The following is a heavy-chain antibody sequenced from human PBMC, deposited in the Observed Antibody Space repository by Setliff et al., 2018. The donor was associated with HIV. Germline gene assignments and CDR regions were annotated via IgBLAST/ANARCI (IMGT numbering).Heavy chain of an antibody. V-gene: IGHV1-2*02. Sequence: ASVKVSCKASGYALTGNYMNWVRQAPGQGLELMGYFNPNNAASKFAQKFQGRVTMTRDTSISTAYMELSRLRSDDTAVYYCAREYDFWGGYSRYSIRNNWLDPWGQGTLVTVSS. D-gene: IGHD3-3*01. CDR1: GYALTGNY. J-gene: IGHJ5*02. CDR3: AREYDFWGGYSRYSIRNNWLDP. CDR2: FNPNNAAS.